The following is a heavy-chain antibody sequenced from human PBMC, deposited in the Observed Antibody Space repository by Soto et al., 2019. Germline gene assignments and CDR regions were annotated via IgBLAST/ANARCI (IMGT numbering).Heavy chain of an antibody. CDR3: ARGAVTTRAADFDY. CDR2: ISSSSSTI. Sequence: LRLSCAASGFTFSSYSMNWVRQAPGKGLEWVSYISSSSSTIYYADSVKGRFTISRDNAKNSLYLQMNSLRDEDTAVYYCARGAVTTRAADFDYWGQGTLVTVSS. CDR1: GFTFSSYS. D-gene: IGHD4-17*01. V-gene: IGHV3-48*02. J-gene: IGHJ4*02.